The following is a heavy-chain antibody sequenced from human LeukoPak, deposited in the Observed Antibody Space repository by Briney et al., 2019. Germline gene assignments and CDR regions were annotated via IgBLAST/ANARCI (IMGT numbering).Heavy chain of an antibody. CDR3: ARPRGGSYSEPYYFDY. Sequence: GESLKISCKGSGYTFTTHWIGWVRQMPGKGLEWMGIIYPGDSDTRYSPSFQGQVTISADKSISTAYLQWSSLKASDTAMYYCARPRGGSYSEPYYFDYWGQGALVTVSS. CDR1: GYTFTTHW. CDR2: IYPGDSDT. D-gene: IGHD1-26*01. J-gene: IGHJ4*02. V-gene: IGHV5-51*01.